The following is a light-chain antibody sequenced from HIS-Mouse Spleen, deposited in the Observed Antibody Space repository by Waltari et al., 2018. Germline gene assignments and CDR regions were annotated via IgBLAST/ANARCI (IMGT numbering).Light chain of an antibody. CDR1: SGSIASNY. CDR2: EDN. Sequence: HSVSESPGKTVTISCTGSSGSIASNYVQWYQQRPGSAPTTVIYEDNQRPSGVPDRFSGSIDSSSNSASLTISGLKTEDEADYYCQSYDSSINWVFGGGTKLTVL. V-gene: IGLV6-57*02. CDR3: QSYDSSINWV. J-gene: IGLJ3*02.